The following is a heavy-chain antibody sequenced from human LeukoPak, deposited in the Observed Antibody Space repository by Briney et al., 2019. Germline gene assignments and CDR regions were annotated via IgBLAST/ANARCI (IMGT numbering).Heavy chain of an antibody. Sequence: GGSLRLSCAASGFTFSSYAMHWVRQAPGKGLEWVAVISYDGSNKYYADSVKGRFTISRDNSKNTLYLQMNSLRAEDTAVYYCARDGLRNPPAGLYGMDVWGQGTTVTVSS. V-gene: IGHV3-30-3*01. CDR3: ARDGLRNPPAGLYGMDV. CDR2: ISYDGSNK. D-gene: IGHD1-14*01. J-gene: IGHJ6*02. CDR1: GFTFSSYA.